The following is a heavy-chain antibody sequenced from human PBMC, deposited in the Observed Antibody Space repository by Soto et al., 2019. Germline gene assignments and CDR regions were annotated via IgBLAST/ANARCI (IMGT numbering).Heavy chain of an antibody. D-gene: IGHD6-13*01. CDR3: ARSLGVAAAGPFDY. CDR1: GGSISSGGYY. CDR2: IYYSGST. V-gene: IGHV4-31*03. Sequence: QVQLQESGPGLVKPSQTLSLTCTVSGGSISSGGYYWSWIRQHPGKGLEWIGYIYYSGSTYYNPCLLSRVTTSVDPSKNQLSLKLSSVTAADTAVYYCARSLGVAAAGPFDYWGQGTLVTVSS. J-gene: IGHJ4*02.